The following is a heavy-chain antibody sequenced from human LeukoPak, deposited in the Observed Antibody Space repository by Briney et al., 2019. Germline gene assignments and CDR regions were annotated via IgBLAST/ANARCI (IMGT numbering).Heavy chain of an antibody. CDR3: ARGYHFDSSGYYYVPYFDY. V-gene: IGHV3-23*01. Sequence: GGSLRLSCAASGFTVSSNYMSWVRQAPGKGLEWVSTISGSGGSTYYADSVRGRFTISRDNSKNTLYLQMNSLRAEDTAVYYCARGYHFDSSGYYYVPYFDYWGQGTLVTVSS. CDR2: ISGSGGST. CDR1: GFTVSSNY. D-gene: IGHD3-22*01. J-gene: IGHJ4*02.